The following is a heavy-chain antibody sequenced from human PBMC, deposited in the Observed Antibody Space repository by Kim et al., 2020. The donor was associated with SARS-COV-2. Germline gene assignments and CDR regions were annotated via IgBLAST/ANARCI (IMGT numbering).Heavy chain of an antibody. D-gene: IGHD2-15*01. CDR2: ISWNSGSI. V-gene: IGHV3-9*01. Sequence: GGSLRLSCAASGFTFDDYAMHWVRQAPGKGLEWVSGISWNSGSIGYADSVKGRFTISRDNAKNSLYLQMNSLRAEDTALYYCAKRSSVGYCSGGSCHEGGYFDYWGQGTLVTVSS. J-gene: IGHJ4*02. CDR3: AKRSSVGYCSGGSCHEGGYFDY. CDR1: GFTFDDYA.